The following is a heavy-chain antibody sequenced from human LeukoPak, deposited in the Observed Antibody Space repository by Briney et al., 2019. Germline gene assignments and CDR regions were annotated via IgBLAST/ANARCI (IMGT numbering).Heavy chain of an antibody. CDR3: ARDNYYDSSGYYPGYLRRLTVAFDI. J-gene: IGHJ3*02. D-gene: IGHD3-22*01. CDR1: GGSISSGSYY. Sequence: PSETLSLTCTVSGGSISSGSYYWSWIRQPAGKGLEWIGRIYTSGSTNYNPSLKSRVTISVDTSKNQFSLKLSSVTAADTAVYYCARDNYYDSSGYYPGYLRRLTVAFDIWGQGTMVTVSS. CDR2: IYTSGST. V-gene: IGHV4-61*02.